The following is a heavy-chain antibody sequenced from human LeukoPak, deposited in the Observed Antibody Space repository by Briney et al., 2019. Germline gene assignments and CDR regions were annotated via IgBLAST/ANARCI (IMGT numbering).Heavy chain of an antibody. CDR3: TTDEDWNYARKDV. CDR1: GFTFNYAW. D-gene: IGHD1-7*01. J-gene: IGHJ6*02. CDR2: TVSEIDGGTT. Sequence: GGSLRLSCAASGFTFNYAWMSWVRQVPGKGLEWVGQTVSEIDGGTTDYATPVKGRFTTSRDDSKSTLYLQMNSLKIEDTAVYYCTTDEDWNYARKDVWGQGATVIVSS. V-gene: IGHV3-15*04.